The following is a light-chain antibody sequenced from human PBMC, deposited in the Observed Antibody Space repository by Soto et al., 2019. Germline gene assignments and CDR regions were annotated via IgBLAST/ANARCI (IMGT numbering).Light chain of an antibody. Sequence: DIQITQSPSSLSASVGDRFTITFQSSQDVSNYLNWYQQKLGKAPKLLIFDASNLETGVPSRFSGSGSGTYFSFTISSLQPEDFATYYCQQYSNLITFGQGTRLEIK. V-gene: IGKV1-33*01. CDR2: DAS. J-gene: IGKJ5*01. CDR3: QQYSNLIT. CDR1: QDVSNY.